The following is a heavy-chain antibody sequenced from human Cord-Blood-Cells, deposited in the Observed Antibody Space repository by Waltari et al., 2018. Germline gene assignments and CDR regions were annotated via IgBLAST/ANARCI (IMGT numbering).Heavy chain of an antibody. CDR2: IYYSGST. CDR1: GGSISSRSYY. D-gene: IGHD1-26*01. V-gene: IGHV4-39*01. J-gene: IGHJ3*02. Sequence: QLQLQESGPGLVKPSETLSLTCTVSGGSISSRSYYWGWLRQPPGKGLEWIGSIYYSGSTYYNPSLKSRVTISVDTSKNQFSLKLSSVTAADTAVYYCARHFGSYYAFDIWGQGTMVTVSS. CDR3: ARHFGSYYAFDI.